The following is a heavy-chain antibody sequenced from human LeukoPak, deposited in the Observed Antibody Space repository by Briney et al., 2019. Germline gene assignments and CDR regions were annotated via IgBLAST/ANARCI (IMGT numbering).Heavy chain of an antibody. V-gene: IGHV4-59*08. CDR1: GGSISSYY. Sequence: SETLSLTCTVSGGSISSYYWSWIRQPPGKGLEWIGYIYYSGSTNYSPSFKSRLTMSLDTSKNQFSLKLRSVTAADTAVYYCGRQGYTASYYFVDYWSQGTLVTVSS. CDR2: IYYSGST. D-gene: IGHD3-10*01. CDR3: GRQGYTASYYFVDY. J-gene: IGHJ4*02.